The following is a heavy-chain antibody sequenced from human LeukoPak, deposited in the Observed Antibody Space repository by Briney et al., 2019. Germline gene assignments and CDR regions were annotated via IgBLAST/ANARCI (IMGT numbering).Heavy chain of an antibody. Sequence: PGGSLRLSCAASGFTFSDYYVSWIRQAPGKGLEWISYITSSGNTLYYADSVKGRFTISRDNVRSSLYLQMNSLRAEDTAVYYCARALLGEPKRMVRGRAGYYGMDVWGQGTTVTVSS. CDR1: GFTFSDYY. CDR2: ITSSGNTL. CDR3: ARALLGEPKRMVRGRAGYYGMDV. D-gene: IGHD3-10*01. J-gene: IGHJ6*02. V-gene: IGHV3-11*01.